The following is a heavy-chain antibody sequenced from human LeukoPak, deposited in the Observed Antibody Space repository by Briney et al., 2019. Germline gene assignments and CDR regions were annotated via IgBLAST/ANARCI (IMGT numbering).Heavy chain of an antibody. CDR1: GASISGSGYY. D-gene: IGHD6-19*01. CDR3: VKSGGYGLIDY. Sequence: PSETLSLTCAVSGASISGSGYYLGWIRQPPGKGLEWIGNIYYTGSTYYNASLQSRVTISIDMSKNQFSLRLSSVTAADTAMYYCVKSGGYGLIDYWGQGILVTVSS. CDR2: IYYTGST. V-gene: IGHV4-39*01. J-gene: IGHJ4*02.